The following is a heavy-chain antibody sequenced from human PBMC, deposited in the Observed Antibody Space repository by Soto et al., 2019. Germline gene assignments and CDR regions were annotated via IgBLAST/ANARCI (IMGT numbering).Heavy chain of an antibody. J-gene: IGHJ4*02. CDR1: GGSISSYY. CDR3: ARLASRNYYDSSGYWPLFDY. D-gene: IGHD3-22*01. V-gene: IGHV4-4*07. Sequence: SETLSLTCTVSGGSISSYYWSWIRQPAGKGLEWIGRIYTSGSTNYNPSLKSRVTMSVDTSKNQFSLKLSSVTAADTAVYYCARLASRNYYDSSGYWPLFDYWGQGTPVTVS. CDR2: IYTSGST.